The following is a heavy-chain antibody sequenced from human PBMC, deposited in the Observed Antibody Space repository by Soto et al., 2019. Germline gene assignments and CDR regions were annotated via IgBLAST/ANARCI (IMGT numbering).Heavy chain of an antibody. Sequence: QVQLQQWGAGLVRPSETLSLSCAVYGQSFSGHSWAWIRQPPGKGLEWIGEINESGSTYYNPSLKRRVTISTAPSKNQFSLKLTSVSAADTAAYFCARGSGIVALPGELEDVNYDYWGQGTLVNFSS. CDR2: INESGST. CDR3: ARGSGIVALPGELEDVNYDY. D-gene: IGHD1-1*01. J-gene: IGHJ4*02. CDR1: GQSFSGHS. V-gene: IGHV4-34*01.